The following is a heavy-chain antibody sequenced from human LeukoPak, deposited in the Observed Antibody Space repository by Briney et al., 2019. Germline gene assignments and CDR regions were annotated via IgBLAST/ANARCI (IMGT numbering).Heavy chain of an antibody. CDR3: ARGSHDYGH. D-gene: IGHD4-17*01. J-gene: IGHJ4*02. V-gene: IGHV3-30-3*01. Sequence: GGSLRLSCAASGFTFSSYAMHWVRRAPGKGLEWVAVISYDGSNKYYADSVKGRLTISRDNSKNTLYLQMNSLRAEDTAVYYCARGSHDYGHWGQGTLVTVSS. CDR2: ISYDGSNK. CDR1: GFTFSSYA.